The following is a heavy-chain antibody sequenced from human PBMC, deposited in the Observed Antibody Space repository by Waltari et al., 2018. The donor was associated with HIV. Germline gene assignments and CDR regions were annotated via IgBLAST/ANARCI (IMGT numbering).Heavy chain of an antibody. Sequence: QVQLVESGGGVVQPGRSLRLSCAASGVDFSNFGMHWVRQAPGKGLELVGVIWFDSSNKYYGDSVKGRFTISRDNSKKTVYLQMNSLRGEDTAVYYCARLTREGYNGGFDYWGQGTLVTVSS. J-gene: IGHJ4*02. CDR3: ARLTREGYNGGFDY. CDR2: IWFDSSNK. D-gene: IGHD1-1*01. V-gene: IGHV3-33*08. CDR1: GVDFSNFG.